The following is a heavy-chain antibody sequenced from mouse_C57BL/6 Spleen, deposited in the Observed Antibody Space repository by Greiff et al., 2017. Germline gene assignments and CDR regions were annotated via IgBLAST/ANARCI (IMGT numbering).Heavy chain of an antibody. CDR2: ISYCGST. D-gene: IGHD4-1*01. Sequence: EVQLVESGPGLVNPSQSLSLPCTVTGYSITSGYDWHWIRHFPGNKLECMGYISYCGSTIYNPSLKSRTSITHDTSKNLFFLKLNSVTTEDASTYYCERVGGTDFDYWGQGATLTVSS. CDR3: ERVGGTDFDY. CDR1: GYSITSGYD. J-gene: IGHJ2*01. V-gene: IGHV3-1*01.